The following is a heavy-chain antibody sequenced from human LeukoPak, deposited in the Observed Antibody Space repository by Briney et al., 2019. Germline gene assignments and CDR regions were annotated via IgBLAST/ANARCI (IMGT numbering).Heavy chain of an antibody. V-gene: IGHV1-18*01. CDR2: ISASNGNT. CDR3: ARDGGYYFDY. J-gene: IGHJ4*01. Sequence: WASVKVSCKASGYTLTSYATSWVRQAPGQGLEWMGWISASNGNTNYAQNLQGRVTMTADTSTSTAYMELRSLRSDDTAVYYCARDGGYYFDYRGHGTLVTVSS. CDR1: GYTLTSYA. D-gene: IGHD6-25*01.